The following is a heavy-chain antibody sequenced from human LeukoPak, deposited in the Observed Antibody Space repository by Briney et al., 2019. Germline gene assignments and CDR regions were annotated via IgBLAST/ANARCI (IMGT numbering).Heavy chain of an antibody. CDR2: ISGSGGST. CDR3: AKDQTGYSSSWYGWAFDY. J-gene: IGHJ4*02. CDR1: GFTFSSDA. Sequence: GRSLRLSCAASGFTFSSDAMSWVRQAPGKGLEWVSAISGSGGSTYYADSVKGRFTLSRDNSKNTLYLQMNSLRAEDTAVYYCAKDQTGYSSSWYGWAFDYWGQGTLVTVSS. D-gene: IGHD6-13*01. V-gene: IGHV3-23*01.